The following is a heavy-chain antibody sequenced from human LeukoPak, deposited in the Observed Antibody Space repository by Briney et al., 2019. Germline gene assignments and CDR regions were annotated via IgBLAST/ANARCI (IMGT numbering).Heavy chain of an antibody. Sequence: GGSLRLSCAASGYTFSSHGMHWVRQAPGKGLEWVALIWYDGSKKYYADSVKGRFTISSDNSKNTVYLQMNSLRAEDTAAYYCARWYGDYGAFDIWGQGTMVTVSS. V-gene: IGHV3-33*03. D-gene: IGHD4-17*01. CDR2: IWYDGSKK. CDR3: ARWYGDYGAFDI. CDR1: GYTFSSHG. J-gene: IGHJ3*02.